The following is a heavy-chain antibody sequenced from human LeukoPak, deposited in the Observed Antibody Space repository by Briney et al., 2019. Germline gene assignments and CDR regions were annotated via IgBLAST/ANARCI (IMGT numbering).Heavy chain of an antibody. V-gene: IGHV3-43*01. CDR2: ISWDGGST. CDR1: GFTFDGYT. D-gene: IGHD2-2*01. J-gene: IGHJ5*02. CDR3: AKDGRRYCSSTSCQPTDNWFDP. Sequence: PGGSLRLSCAASGFTFDGYTMHWVRQAPGKGLEWVSLISWDGGSTYYADSVKGRFTISRDNSKNSLYLQMNSLRTEDTALYYCAKDGRRYCSSTSCQPTDNWFDPWGQGTLVTVSS.